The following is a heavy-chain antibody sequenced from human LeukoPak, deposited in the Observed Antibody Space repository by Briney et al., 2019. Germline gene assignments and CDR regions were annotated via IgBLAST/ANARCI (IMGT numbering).Heavy chain of an antibody. V-gene: IGHV3-33*01. D-gene: IGHD3-22*01. CDR1: GFTFSIYG. Sequence: GGSLRLSCAASGFTFSIYGMHWVRQAPGKGLEWVAVIWYDGSNKYYADSVKGRFTISRDNSKNTLYLQMNSLRAEDTAVYYCARSSRPLYYYDSSGYSDYWGQGTLVTVSS. CDR3: ARSSRPLYYYDSSGYSDY. CDR2: IWYDGSNK. J-gene: IGHJ4*02.